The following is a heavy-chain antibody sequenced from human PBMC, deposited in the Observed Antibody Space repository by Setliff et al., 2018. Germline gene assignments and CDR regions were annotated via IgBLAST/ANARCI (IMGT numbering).Heavy chain of an antibody. CDR3: ARTPRGGNSAFDI. V-gene: IGHV4-4*02. CDR1: GASISSDNW. Sequence: SETLSLTCAVSGASISSDNWWSWVRQPPGEGLEWIGEIYHTENSNYNPSLKSRVTISIDKFSHQFSLRLTSVTAADTAVYYCARTPRGGNSAFDIWGQGTMVTVSS. J-gene: IGHJ3*02. CDR2: IYHTENS. D-gene: IGHD2-21*02.